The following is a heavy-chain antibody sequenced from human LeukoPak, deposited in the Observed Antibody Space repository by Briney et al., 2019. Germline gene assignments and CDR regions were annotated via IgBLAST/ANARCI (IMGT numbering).Heavy chain of an antibody. V-gene: IGHV4-59*01. Sequence: SETLSLTCTVSGGSISTYYWSWIRQPPGKGLEWIGYISSSGSPDYSPSLKSRVTISVDTSKNQFSLKLSSVTAADTAVYYCARASYSSSWYASGYYYGMDVWGQGTTVTVSS. CDR1: GGSISTYY. J-gene: IGHJ6*02. CDR3: ARASYSSSWYASGYYYGMDV. CDR2: ISSSGSP. D-gene: IGHD6-13*01.